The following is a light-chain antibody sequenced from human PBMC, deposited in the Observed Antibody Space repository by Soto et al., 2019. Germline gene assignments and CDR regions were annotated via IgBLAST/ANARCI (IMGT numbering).Light chain of an antibody. Sequence: DIQITHSPSSLSASVVDRVTITFLTSQTISDYLNWYQQRPGKAPKILIYHASSLKTGVPSRFSGSGSETDFTLTISSLEPEDFAVYYCQNRMNWPLNFGQGTRLEIK. V-gene: IGKV1-39*02. CDR1: QTISDY. J-gene: IGKJ5*01. CDR3: QNRMNWPLN. CDR2: HAS.